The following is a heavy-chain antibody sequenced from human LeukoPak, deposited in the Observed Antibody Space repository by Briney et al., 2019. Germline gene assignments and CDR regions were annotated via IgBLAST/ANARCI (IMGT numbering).Heavy chain of an antibody. CDR2: ISGSGGST. D-gene: IGHD2-15*01. Sequence: GGSLRLSCAASGFIFSSYAMSWVRQAPGKGLEWVSTISGSGGSTYYADSVKGRFTISRDNSKNTVYLQMNSLRAEDTAVYYCAKGGSGPDHFDYWGQGTLVTVSS. J-gene: IGHJ4*02. V-gene: IGHV3-23*01. CDR3: AKGGSGPDHFDY. CDR1: GFIFSSYA.